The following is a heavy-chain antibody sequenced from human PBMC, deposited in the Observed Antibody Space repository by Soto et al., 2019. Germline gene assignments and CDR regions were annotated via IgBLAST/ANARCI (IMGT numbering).Heavy chain of an antibody. D-gene: IGHD6-19*01. V-gene: IGHV3-53*05. CDR2: IYSGGST. CDR1: GFTVSSNY. J-gene: IGHJ3*02. Sequence: GGSLRLSCAASGFTVSSNYMSWVRQAPGKGLEWVSVIYSGGSTYYADSVKGRFTISRDNSKNTLYLQMNSLRSDDTAVYYCARGWDLFSGWYRKANDAFDIWGQGTMVTVSS. CDR3: ARGWDLFSGWYRKANDAFDI.